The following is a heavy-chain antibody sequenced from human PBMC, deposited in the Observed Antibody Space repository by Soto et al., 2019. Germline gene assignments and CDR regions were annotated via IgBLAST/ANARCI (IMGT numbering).Heavy chain of an antibody. J-gene: IGHJ6*02. D-gene: IGHD1-1*01. CDR3: ARSRNLDV. CDR2: ASQTGGT. V-gene: IGHV4-34*01. CDR1: GGSFSGWH. Sequence: QVQVQQWGAGLLKFSETLSLTCAVNGGSFSGWHWNWIRQPPGKGLEWIGEASQTGGTNYNPSLESRVTISVDRSRKQLFLKLTSVSAADTSVYYCARSRNLDVWGPGTTVIVSS.